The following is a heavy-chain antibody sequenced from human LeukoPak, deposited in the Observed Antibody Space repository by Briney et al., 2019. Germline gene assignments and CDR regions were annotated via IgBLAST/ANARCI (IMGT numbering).Heavy chain of an antibody. CDR2: INVASGDT. V-gene: IGHV1-3*01. CDR3: ASKPRGQSRPFDY. CDR1: GYTFTTHA. J-gene: IGHJ4*02. D-gene: IGHD1-14*01. Sequence: GASVKVSCKASGYTFTTHAVHWVRQAPGQRGEGMGWINVASGDTGYSQRFQDRVTITKDPSASKGYMEMTSLISEDPAVYYCASKPRGQSRPFDYWGQGTLATVSS.